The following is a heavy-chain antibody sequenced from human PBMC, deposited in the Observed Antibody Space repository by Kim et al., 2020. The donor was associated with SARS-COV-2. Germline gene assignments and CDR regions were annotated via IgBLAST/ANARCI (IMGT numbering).Heavy chain of an antibody. CDR3: ARTYGSGSYGTFYYYGMDV. J-gene: IGHJ6*02. D-gene: IGHD3-10*01. Sequence: KGRFTISRHNSKNTLYLQMNSLRAEDTAVYYCARTYGSGSYGTFYYYGMDVWGQGTTVTVSS. V-gene: IGHV3-30*07.